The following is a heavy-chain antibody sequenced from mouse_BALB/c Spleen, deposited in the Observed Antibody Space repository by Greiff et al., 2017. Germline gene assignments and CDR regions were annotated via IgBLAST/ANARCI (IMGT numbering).Heavy chain of an antibody. CDR2: ISSGGST. V-gene: IGHV5-6-5*01. CDR1: GFTFSSYA. J-gene: IGHJ4*01. CDR3: ARGGVRYAMDY. Sequence: EVHLVESGGGLVKPGGSLKLSCAASGFTFSSYAMSWVRQTPEKRLEWVASISSGGSTYYPDSVKGRFTISRDNARNILYLQMSSLRSEDTAMYYCARGGVRYAMDYWGQGTSVTVSS. D-gene: IGHD2-14*01.